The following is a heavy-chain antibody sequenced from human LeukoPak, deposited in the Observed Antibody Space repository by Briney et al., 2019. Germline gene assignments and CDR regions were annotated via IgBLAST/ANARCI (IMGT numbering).Heavy chain of an antibody. Sequence: GGSLRLSCAASGSTFSNYWMSWVRQAPGKGLEWVANIKQDGSEKYYVDSVKGRFTVSRDNAKISLYLQMNSLRAEDTAVYYCARGGVGPVTSVDFWGQGTLVTVSS. J-gene: IGHJ4*02. D-gene: IGHD1-26*01. CDR1: GSTFSNYW. CDR3: ARGGVGPVTSVDF. CDR2: IKQDGSEK. V-gene: IGHV3-7*01.